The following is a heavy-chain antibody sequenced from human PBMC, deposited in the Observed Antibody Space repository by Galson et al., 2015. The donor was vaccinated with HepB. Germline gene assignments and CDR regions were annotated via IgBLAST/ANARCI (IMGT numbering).Heavy chain of an antibody. Sequence: SLRLSCAASGFTVSSDYMNWVRQAPGKGLEWVSVIYTGGSTYYADSVKGRFTISRDNSKNTVYLQMNSLRAEDTAVYYCAKGGDDIRFLEWLLDRNGMDVWGQGTTVTVSS. J-gene: IGHJ6*02. CDR2: IYTGGST. CDR3: AKGGDDIRFLEWLLDRNGMDV. D-gene: IGHD3-3*01. V-gene: IGHV3-53*01. CDR1: GFTVSSDY.